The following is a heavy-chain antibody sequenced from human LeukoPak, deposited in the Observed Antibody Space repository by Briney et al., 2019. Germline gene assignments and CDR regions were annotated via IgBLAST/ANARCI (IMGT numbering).Heavy chain of an antibody. V-gene: IGHV4-38-2*02. CDR3: ARVTSRLGVCDY. J-gene: IGHJ4*02. D-gene: IGHD2-8*01. CDR1: SYSISSGYY. CDR2: IYHSGNT. Sequence: SETLSLTCTVSSYSISSGYYWGWIRQPPGKGLEWIGNIYHSGNTYYKPSLKSRVTISVDTSKNQFSLKLSPVTAADTAVYYCARVTSRLGVCDYWGQGTLVTVSS.